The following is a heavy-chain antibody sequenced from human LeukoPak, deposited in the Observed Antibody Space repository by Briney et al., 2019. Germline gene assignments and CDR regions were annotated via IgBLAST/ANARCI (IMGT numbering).Heavy chain of an antibody. CDR3: ARGRSITLLRGVAMSDGFDI. Sequence: GGSLRLSCAASGFIFSDYYMSWIRQAPGEGLEWVSYISSSSSGYTNYADSVKGRFTISRDNAKNSLYLQMNSLRVEDTAVYYCARGRSITLLRGVAMSDGFDIWGQGAMVAVSS. V-gene: IGHV3-11*06. D-gene: IGHD3-10*01. J-gene: IGHJ3*02. CDR1: GFIFSDYY. CDR2: ISSSSSGYT.